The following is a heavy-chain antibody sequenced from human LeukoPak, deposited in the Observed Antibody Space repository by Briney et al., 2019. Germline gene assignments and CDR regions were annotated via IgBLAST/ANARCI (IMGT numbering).Heavy chain of an antibody. CDR2: IYTSGST. CDR3: ARVALWFGELTHYFDY. V-gene: IGHV4-4*07. J-gene: IGHJ4*02. D-gene: IGHD3-10*01. Sequence: PSETLSLTCTVSGGSISSYYWSWIRQPAGKGLEWIGRIYTSGSTNYNPSLKSRVTMSVDTSKNQFSLKLSSVTAADTAVYYCARVALWFGELTHYFDYWGQGTLVTVSS. CDR1: GGSISSYY.